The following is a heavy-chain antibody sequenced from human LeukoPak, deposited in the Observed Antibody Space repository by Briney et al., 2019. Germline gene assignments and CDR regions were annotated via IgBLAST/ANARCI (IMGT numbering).Heavy chain of an antibody. V-gene: IGHV3-23*01. D-gene: IGHD5-12*01. CDR3: AKHRGYSSASIYYYGMDV. J-gene: IGHJ6*02. CDR2: ISGSGDST. CDR1: GFTFSSYA. Sequence: GGSLRLSCTASGFTFSSYAINWVRQAPGKGLEWVSAISGSGDSTYYADSVKGRFTISRDNSRNTLYLQMNSLRAEGTALYYCAKHRGYSSASIYYYGMDVWGQGTTVTVSS.